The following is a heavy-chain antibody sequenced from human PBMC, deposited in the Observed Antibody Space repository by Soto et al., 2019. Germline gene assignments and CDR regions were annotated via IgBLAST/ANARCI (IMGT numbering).Heavy chain of an antibody. D-gene: IGHD6-19*01. V-gene: IGHV3-30-3*01. CDR1: GFTFSNYA. CDR2: ISFDGSNK. CDR3: ARGGRGIAVAGFDD. Sequence: QVQLVESGGGVVQPGRSLSLSCAASGFTFSNYAAHWVRQAPGKGLEWVAGISFDGSNKFYADSVKGRFTISRDNSKNTLDLQMNSLRSEDTAVYYCARGGRGIAVAGFDDWGQGTLVTVSS. J-gene: IGHJ4*02.